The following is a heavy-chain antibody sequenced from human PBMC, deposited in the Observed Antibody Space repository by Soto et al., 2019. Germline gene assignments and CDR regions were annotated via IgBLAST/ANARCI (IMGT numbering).Heavy chain of an antibody. CDR2: ISGSGGST. V-gene: IGHV3-23*01. CDR1: GFTFSSYA. Sequence: GGSLRLSCAASGFTFSSYAMSWVRQAPGKGLEWVSAISGSGGSTYYADSAKGRFTISRDNSKNTLYLQMNSLRAEDTAVYYCARAGIGFWSANNWFDPWGQGTQVTVSS. J-gene: IGHJ5*02. D-gene: IGHD3-3*01. CDR3: ARAGIGFWSANNWFDP.